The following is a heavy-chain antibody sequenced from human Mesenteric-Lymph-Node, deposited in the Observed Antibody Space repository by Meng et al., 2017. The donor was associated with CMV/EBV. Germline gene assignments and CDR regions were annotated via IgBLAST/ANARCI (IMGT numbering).Heavy chain of an antibody. V-gene: IGHV3-30*04. J-gene: IGHJ4*02. CDR2: ISYDGSNK. CDR3: ARGSYFYASGSY. D-gene: IGHD3-10*01. CDR1: GFTFSSYA. Sequence: SCAASGFTFSSYAMHWVRQAPGKGLEWVAVISYDGSNKFYADSVKGRFTISRDNSKNTLYLQMNSLRAEDTAVYYCARGSYFYASGSYWGQGTLVTVSS.